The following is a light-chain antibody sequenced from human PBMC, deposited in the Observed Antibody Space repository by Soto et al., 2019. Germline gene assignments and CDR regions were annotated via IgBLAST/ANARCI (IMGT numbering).Light chain of an antibody. Sequence: DIPMTQSPSTLSASVGDTVTITCRATQSISKSLAWYQQRPGKAPKLLIYDASILPTEVPSRISGSGSGTDFTLTISNLQPDDFATYYCQQYNGDSRTFGQGTKVDIK. CDR1: QSISKS. J-gene: IGKJ1*01. CDR2: DAS. V-gene: IGKV1-5*01. CDR3: QQYNGDSRT.